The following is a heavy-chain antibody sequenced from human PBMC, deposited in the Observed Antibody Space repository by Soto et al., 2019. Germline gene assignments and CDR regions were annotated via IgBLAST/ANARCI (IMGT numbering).Heavy chain of an antibody. CDR2: INHSGST. CDR3: ARGLLLLTTTAEYSSSSPLLRMKNEDYYMDV. Sequence: SETLSLTCAVYGGSFSGYYWSWIRQPPGKGLEWIGEINHSGSTNYNPSLKSRVTISVDTSKNQFSLKLSSVTAADTAVYYCARGLLLLTTTAEYSSSSPLLRMKNEDYYMDVWGKGTTVTVSS. CDR1: GGSFSGYY. J-gene: IGHJ6*03. V-gene: IGHV4-34*01. D-gene: IGHD6-6*01.